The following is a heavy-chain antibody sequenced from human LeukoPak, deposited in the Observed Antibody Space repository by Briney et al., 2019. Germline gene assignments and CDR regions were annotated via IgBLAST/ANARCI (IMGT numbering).Heavy chain of an antibody. CDR1: GFTFSDYA. J-gene: IGHJ4*02. V-gene: IGHV3-21*01. Sequence: SGGSLRLPCAASGFTFSDYAINWVRQAPGKGLEWVSSISSGGSYISYADSVKGRFTVSRDNAKDSLFLQMRSLRDEDTAVYYCARGPALYCTSSSCLDGVDWGQGTLVSVSS. CDR2: ISSGGSYI. D-gene: IGHD2-2*01. CDR3: ARGPALYCTSSSCLDGVD.